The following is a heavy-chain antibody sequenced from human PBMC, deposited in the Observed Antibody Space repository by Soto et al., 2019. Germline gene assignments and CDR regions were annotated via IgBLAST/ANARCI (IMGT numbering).Heavy chain of an antibody. V-gene: IGHV4-30-2*01. J-gene: IGHJ4*02. CDR3: ARAFTVMGLFYX. Sequence: SETLSLTCAVSGGSISSAAYSWSWIRQPPGKGLEWIGYLYHGGATYSNPSLKNRVTISGDWSRNQFSLKLNSVTAADTAVYYCARAFTVMGLFYXWGPGILVTVSX. D-gene: IGHD5-18*01. CDR1: GGSISSAAYS. CDR2: LYHGGAT.